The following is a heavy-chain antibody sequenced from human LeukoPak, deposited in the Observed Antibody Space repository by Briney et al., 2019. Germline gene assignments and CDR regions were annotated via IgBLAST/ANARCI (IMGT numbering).Heavy chain of an antibody. CDR1: GGSISSSSYY. V-gene: IGHV4-39*07. Sequence: SETLSLTCTVSGGSISSSSYYWGWIRQPPGKGLEWIGSIYYSGSTYYNPSLKSRVTISVDTSKNQFSLKLSSVTAADTAVYYCARDETGGSGSYYPQHWGQGTLVTVSS. CDR2: IYYSGST. D-gene: IGHD3-10*01. J-gene: IGHJ1*01. CDR3: ARDETGGSGSYYPQH.